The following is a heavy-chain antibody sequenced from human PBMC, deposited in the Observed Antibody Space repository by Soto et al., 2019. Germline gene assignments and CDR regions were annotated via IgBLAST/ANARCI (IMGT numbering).Heavy chain of an antibody. J-gene: IGHJ4*02. V-gene: IGHV4-38-2*02. CDR2: IYHSGST. Sequence: SETLSLTCTVSGYSISSGYYWGWIRQPPGKGLEWIGSIYHSGSTYYNPSLKSRVTISVDTSKNQFSLKLSSVTAADTAVYYCARDRRYSSSPIQELDYWGQGTLVTVSS. CDR1: GYSISSGYY. D-gene: IGHD6-13*01. CDR3: ARDRRYSSSPIQELDY.